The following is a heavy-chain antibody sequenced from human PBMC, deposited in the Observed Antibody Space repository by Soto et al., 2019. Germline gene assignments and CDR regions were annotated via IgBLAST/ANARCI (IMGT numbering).Heavy chain of an antibody. CDR1: GGSISVYY. CDR2: VYDNGRP. J-gene: IGHJ4*02. D-gene: IGHD3-9*01. CDR3: ARGGGSSPPRY. Sequence: SETLSLTCTISGGSISVYYWSWIRQSPRQGLEWIGYVYDNGRPYYSPSLKSRVTISADTSKNQISLKLTSATAADPAVNYCARGGGSSPPRYWGRGTLVTVSS. V-gene: IGHV4-59*01.